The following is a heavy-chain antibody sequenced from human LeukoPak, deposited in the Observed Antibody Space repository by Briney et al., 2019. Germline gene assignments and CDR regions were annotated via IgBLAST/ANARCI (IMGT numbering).Heavy chain of an antibody. V-gene: IGHV3-48*01. CDR2: ISSSSSTI. CDR1: GFTFSSYS. D-gene: IGHD5-18*01. Sequence: PGGSLRLSCAASGFTFSSYSMNWVRQAPGKGLEWVSYISSSSSTIYYADSVKGRFTISRDNAKNSLYLQMNSLRAEDTAVYYCASSRRRGYSYGADYWGQGTLVTVSS. CDR3: ASSRRRGYSYGADY. J-gene: IGHJ4*02.